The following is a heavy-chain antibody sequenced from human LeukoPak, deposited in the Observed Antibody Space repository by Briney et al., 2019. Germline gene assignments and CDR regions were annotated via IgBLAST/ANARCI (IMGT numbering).Heavy chain of an antibody. Sequence: SETLSLTCTVSGGSISSSSYYWGWIRQPPGKGLEWIGSIYYSGSTYYNPSLKSRVTISVDTSKNQFSLKLSSVTAADTAVYYCARVSSSGWYDFDYWGQGTLVTVSS. J-gene: IGHJ4*02. V-gene: IGHV4-39*07. CDR3: ARVSSSGWYDFDY. D-gene: IGHD6-19*01. CDR2: IYYSGST. CDR1: GGSISSSSYY.